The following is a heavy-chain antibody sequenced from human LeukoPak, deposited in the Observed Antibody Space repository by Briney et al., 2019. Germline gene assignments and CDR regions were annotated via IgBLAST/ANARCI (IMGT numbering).Heavy chain of an antibody. J-gene: IGHJ4*02. CDR3: ARGWVVSAAAAGTLMGGDFDY. D-gene: IGHD6-13*01. Sequence: TTSETLSLTCTVSDGSISSYYWSWIRQPPGKGLEWIGYIYYSGSTNYNPSLKSRVTISVDTSKNQFSLKLSSVTAADTAVYYCARGWVVSAAAAGTLMGGDFDYWGQGTLVTVSS. CDR2: IYYSGST. V-gene: IGHV4-59*08. CDR1: DGSISSYY.